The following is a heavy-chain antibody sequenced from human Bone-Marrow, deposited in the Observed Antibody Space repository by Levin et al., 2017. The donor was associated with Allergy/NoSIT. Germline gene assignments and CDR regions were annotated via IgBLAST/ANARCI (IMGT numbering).Heavy chain of an antibody. D-gene: IGHD3-22*01. CDR3: ARDSIYYDSSAGAFDS. J-gene: IGHJ3*02. CDR1: GGSVSSGSYY. Sequence: SETLSLTCTVSGGSVSSGSYYWSWIRQPPGKGLEWIGYIYYSGSTNYNPSLKSRVTISVDTSKNQFSLKLSSVTAADTAVYYCARDSIYYDSSAGAFDSWGQGTMVTVSS. V-gene: IGHV4-61*01. CDR2: IYYSGST.